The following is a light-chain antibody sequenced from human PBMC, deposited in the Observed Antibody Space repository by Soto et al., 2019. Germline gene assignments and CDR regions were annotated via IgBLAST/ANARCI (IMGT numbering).Light chain of an antibody. Sequence: IVLPQSPATLSLSPGERATLSCRASQSVSSYLAWYQQKPGQAPRLLIYDASNRATGIPARFSGSGSGTDFPLTISSLEPEDFAVYYCQQRSNWPPRITFGQGTRLEIK. CDR1: QSVSSY. V-gene: IGKV3-11*01. CDR3: QQRSNWPPRIT. J-gene: IGKJ5*01. CDR2: DAS.